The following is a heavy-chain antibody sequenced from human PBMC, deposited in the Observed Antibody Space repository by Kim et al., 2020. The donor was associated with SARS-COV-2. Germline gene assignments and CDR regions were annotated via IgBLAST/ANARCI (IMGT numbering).Heavy chain of an antibody. CDR3: ARSFDYGDYGRDAFDI. Sequence: ASVKVSCKASGYTFTSYGISWVRQAPGQGLEWMGWISAYNGNTNYAQKLQGRVTMTTDTSTSTAYMERRSLRSDDTAVYYCARSFDYGDYGRDAFDIWGQGTMVTVSS. CDR1: GYTFTSYG. D-gene: IGHD4-17*01. V-gene: IGHV1-18*01. CDR2: ISAYNGNT. J-gene: IGHJ3*02.